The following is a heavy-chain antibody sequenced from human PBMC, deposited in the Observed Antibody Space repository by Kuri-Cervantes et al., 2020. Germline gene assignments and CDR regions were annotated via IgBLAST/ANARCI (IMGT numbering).Heavy chain of an antibody. Sequence: SETLSLTCTVSGGSISSGSYYWSWIRQPAGKGLEWIGYIYYSGSTNYNPSLKSRVTISVDTSKNQFSLKLSSVTAADTAVYYCARGLYSSGWYGGGYWFDPWGQGTLVTVSS. V-gene: IGHV4-61*10. CDR1: GGSISSGSYY. D-gene: IGHD6-19*01. CDR3: ARGLYSSGWYGGGYWFDP. J-gene: IGHJ5*02. CDR2: IYYSGST.